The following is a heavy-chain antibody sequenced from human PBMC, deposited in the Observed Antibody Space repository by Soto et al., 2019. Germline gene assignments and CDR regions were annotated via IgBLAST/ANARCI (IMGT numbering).Heavy chain of an antibody. Sequence: QVQLVESGGGVVQPGRSLRLSCAASGFTFSSYGMQWVRQAPGKGLEWVAVISYDGSNKYYADSVKGRFTISRDNSKNTLYLQMNSLRAEDTAVYYCAKVEEEWLGMTTVTIAPNDAFDIWGQGTMVTVSS. CDR2: ISYDGSNK. J-gene: IGHJ3*02. D-gene: IGHD4-17*01. V-gene: IGHV3-30*18. CDR3: AKVEEEWLGMTTVTIAPNDAFDI. CDR1: GFTFSSYG.